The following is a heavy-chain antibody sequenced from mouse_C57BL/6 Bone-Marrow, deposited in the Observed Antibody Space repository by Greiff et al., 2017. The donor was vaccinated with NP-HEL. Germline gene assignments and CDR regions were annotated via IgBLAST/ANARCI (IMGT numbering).Heavy chain of an antibody. CDR1: GYTFTSYW. D-gene: IGHD3-2*02. J-gene: IGHJ3*01. V-gene: IGHV1-64*01. CDR2: IHPNSGST. CDR3: ARLDSSGAWFAY. Sequence: QVHVKQPGAELVKPGASVKLSCKASGYTFTSYWMHWVKQRPGQGLEWIGMIHPNSGSTNYNEKFKSKATLTVDKSSSTAYMQLSSLTSEDSAVYYCARLDSSGAWFAYWGQGTLVTVSA.